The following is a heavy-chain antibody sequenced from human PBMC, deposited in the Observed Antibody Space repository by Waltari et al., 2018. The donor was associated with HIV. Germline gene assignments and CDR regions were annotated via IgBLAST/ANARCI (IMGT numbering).Heavy chain of an antibody. V-gene: IGHV3-74*01. Sequence: EVQLVESGGRSVQPGGSLRLYCAAPGFTSRCYWMHWVRQAPGKGLVWVSCISSDGSTTNYADAVKGRLTISRDNAKNTLYLQMNSLRADDTAVYYCARENTMTYYDALDIWGQGTMVTVSS. J-gene: IGHJ3*02. CDR1: GFTSRCYW. CDR3: ARENTMTYYDALDI. CDR2: ISSDGSTT. D-gene: IGHD4-17*01.